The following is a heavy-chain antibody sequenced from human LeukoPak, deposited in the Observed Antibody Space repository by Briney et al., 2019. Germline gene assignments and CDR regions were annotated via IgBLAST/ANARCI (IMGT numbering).Heavy chain of an antibody. J-gene: IGHJ2*01. V-gene: IGHV4-38-2*01. Sequence: PSETLSLTCAVSGYTISSGYYWGWIRRPLGKGLEWIGSIYHSGGTYYNPSLKSRVTISVDTSKNQFSLKLSSVTAADTAVYYCARPRPNEKLGIVTGYFDLWGRGTLVTVSS. CDR1: GYTISSGYY. CDR2: IYHSGGT. CDR3: ARPRPNEKLGIVTGYFDL. D-gene: IGHD7-27*01.